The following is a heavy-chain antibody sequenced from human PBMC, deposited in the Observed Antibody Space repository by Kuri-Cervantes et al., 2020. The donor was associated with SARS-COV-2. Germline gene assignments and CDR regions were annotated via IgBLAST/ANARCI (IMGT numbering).Heavy chain of an antibody. CDR2: VRGKANNYAT. D-gene: IGHD5-12*01. CDR1: GFTFSSYS. Sequence: GESLKISCAASGFTFSSYSMNWVRQGSGKGLEWVGRVRGKANNYATAYAASVKGRFTISRDDSKNMAYLQMNSLRAEDTAVYYCARAYGGYVGFDYWGQGTLVTVSS. CDR3: ARAYGGYVGFDY. J-gene: IGHJ4*02. V-gene: IGHV3-73*01.